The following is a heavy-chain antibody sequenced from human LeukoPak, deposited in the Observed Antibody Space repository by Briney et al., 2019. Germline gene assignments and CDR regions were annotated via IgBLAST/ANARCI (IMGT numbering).Heavy chain of an antibody. Sequence: SETLSLTCSVSGGSISSYCWSWIRQPPGKGLEWIGYIYYIGSTNYNPSLKSRVTISVDTSKNQFSLKLSSVTAADTAVYYCARADCSSTSCYAWRDAFHIWGQGTMVTISS. CDR2: IYYIGST. J-gene: IGHJ3*02. V-gene: IGHV4-59*01. CDR3: ARADCSSTSCYAWRDAFHI. D-gene: IGHD2-2*01. CDR1: GGSISSYC.